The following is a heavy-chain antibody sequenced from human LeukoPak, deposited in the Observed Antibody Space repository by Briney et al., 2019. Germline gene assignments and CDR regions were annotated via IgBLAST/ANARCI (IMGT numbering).Heavy chain of an antibody. CDR1: GGSISSYY. V-gene: IGHV4-59*01. CDR2: IYYSGST. Sequence: SETLSLTCTVSGGSISSYYWSWSRQPPGKGLEWIGYIYYSGSTNYNPSLKSRVTISVDTSKNQFSLKLSSVTAADTAVYYCARDRDYGLCDYRGQGTLVTGSS. CDR3: ARDRDYGLCDY. D-gene: IGHD4-17*01. J-gene: IGHJ4*02.